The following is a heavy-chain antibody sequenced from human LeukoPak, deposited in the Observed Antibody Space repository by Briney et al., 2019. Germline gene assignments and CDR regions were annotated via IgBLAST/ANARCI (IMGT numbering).Heavy chain of an antibody. J-gene: IGHJ4*02. CDR2: ISWNSGSI. Sequence: PGGSLRLSCAASGFTFDDYAMHWVRQAPGKGLEWVSGISWNSGSIGYADSVKGRFTISGDNAKNSLYLQMNSLRAEDTALYYCAKEYSSGWYVLDYWGQGTLVTVSS. CDR1: GFTFDDYA. D-gene: IGHD6-19*01. V-gene: IGHV3-9*01. CDR3: AKEYSSGWYVLDY.